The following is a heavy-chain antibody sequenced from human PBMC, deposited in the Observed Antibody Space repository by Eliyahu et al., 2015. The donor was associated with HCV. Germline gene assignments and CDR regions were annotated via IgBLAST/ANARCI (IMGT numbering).Heavy chain of an antibody. CDR3: ARDVSIAVAGTLDY. D-gene: IGHD6-19*01. V-gene: IGHV3-33*01. J-gene: IGHJ4*02. CDR2: IWYDVSNK. Sequence: QVQLVESGGGVVQPGRSLRLSXAASGFTFSSYGMXWVRQAPGKGLEWVAVIWYDVSNKYYADSVKGRFTISRDNSKNTLYLQMNSLRADDTAVYYCARDVSIAVAGTLDYWGQGTLVTVSS. CDR1: GFTFSSYG.